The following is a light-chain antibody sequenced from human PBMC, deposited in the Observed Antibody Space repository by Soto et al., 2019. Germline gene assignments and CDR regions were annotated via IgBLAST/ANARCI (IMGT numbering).Light chain of an antibody. J-gene: IGKJ1*01. CDR2: DTS. CDR3: LQYHNLWA. CDR1: QRVSARY. Sequence: IVLTQSPGTLSLSPGDRATLSCRASQRVSARYLAWYHQKPGQAPRLLIYDTSTRATGIPARFSGSGSGTEFTLTISSLQSEDFTVYSCLQYHNLWAFGQGTKVDIK. V-gene: IGKV3-15*01.